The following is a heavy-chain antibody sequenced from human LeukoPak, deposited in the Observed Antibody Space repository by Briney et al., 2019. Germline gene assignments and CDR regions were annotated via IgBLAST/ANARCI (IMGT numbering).Heavy chain of an antibody. CDR1: GFSFSNSD. V-gene: IGHV3-30*02. CDR2: IRYDGSNK. Sequence: PGGSLRLSCAASGFSFSNSDMHWVLQAPGKGLAWVAFIRYDGSNKYYEDSVKGRLTISRDNAKNTLFLRMYSLRPEDTAVYYCVKEIRRNYFYGMDVWGQGTSVTVSS. CDR3: VKEIRRNYFYGMDV. J-gene: IGHJ6*02.